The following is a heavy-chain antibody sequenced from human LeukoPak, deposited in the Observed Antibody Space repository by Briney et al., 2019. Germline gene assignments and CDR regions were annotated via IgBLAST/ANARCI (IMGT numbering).Heavy chain of an antibody. V-gene: IGHV4-39*01. CDR1: GGSIRSSSYY. CDR3: ASPSYCTSTSCLRWYY. Sequence: SETLSLTCTVSGGSIRSSSYYWGWIRQPPGKGLEWIGSIYYSGSTYYNPSLKSRVTISVDTSKNQFSLKLNSVTAADTAVYYCASPSYCTSTSCLRWYYWGQGTLVTVSS. J-gene: IGHJ4*02. CDR2: IYYSGST. D-gene: IGHD2-2*01.